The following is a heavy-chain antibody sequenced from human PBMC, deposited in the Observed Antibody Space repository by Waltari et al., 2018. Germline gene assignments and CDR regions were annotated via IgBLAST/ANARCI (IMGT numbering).Heavy chain of an antibody. Sequence: QLQLQESGPGLVKPSETLSLTCTVSGGSISSSSYYWGWIRQPPGKGLEWIGSIYYSGSTYYNPSLKSRVTISVDTSKNQFSLKLSSVTAADTAVYYCAMPGGEVTIGGKSFDYWGQGTLVTVSS. V-gene: IGHV4-39*01. CDR3: AMPGGEVTIGGKSFDY. CDR2: IYYSGST. J-gene: IGHJ4*02. D-gene: IGHD4-17*01. CDR1: GGSISSSSYY.